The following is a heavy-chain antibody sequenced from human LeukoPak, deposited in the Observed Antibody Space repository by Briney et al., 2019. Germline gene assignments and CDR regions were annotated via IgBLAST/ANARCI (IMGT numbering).Heavy chain of an antibody. CDR2: MDPNSGNT. V-gene: IGHV1-8*01. J-gene: IGHJ4*02. CDR1: GYTFTSYD. CDR3: ARGLVRQWLVFVY. Sequence: ASVKVSCKASGYTFTSYDINWVRQATGQGLKWMGWMDPNSGNTGYAQKFQGRVTMTRNTSISTAYMELSSLRSEDTAVYYCARGLVRQWLVFVYWGQGTLVTVSS. D-gene: IGHD6-19*01.